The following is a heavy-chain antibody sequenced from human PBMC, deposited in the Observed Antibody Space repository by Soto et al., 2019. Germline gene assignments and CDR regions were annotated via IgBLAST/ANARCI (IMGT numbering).Heavy chain of an antibody. D-gene: IGHD4-17*01. CDR3: ARAKFSTGPAFYGASRDFDY. Sequence: SETLSLTCAVSGDSISSGNYYWSWIRQPPGKGLEWIGFIYYSGSTYYNPSLKSRVTISVDTSKNQFSLKLSSVNDADTAVYYCARAKFSTGPAFYGASRDFDYWGQGTLVTVSS. CDR1: GDSISSGNYY. V-gene: IGHV4-30-4*01. J-gene: IGHJ4*02. CDR2: IYYSGST.